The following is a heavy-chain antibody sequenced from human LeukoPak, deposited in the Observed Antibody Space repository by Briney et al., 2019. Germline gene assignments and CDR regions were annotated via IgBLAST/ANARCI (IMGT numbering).Heavy chain of an antibody. CDR3: AKEPSYYDILTGYYFDY. V-gene: IGHV3-30*18. CDR1: GFTFSSYG. J-gene: IGHJ4*02. CDR2: ISYDGSNK. D-gene: IGHD3-9*01. Sequence: PGGSLRLSCAASGFTFSSYGMHWVRQAPGKGQERVAVISYDGSNKYYADSVKGRFTISRDNSKNTLYLQMNSLRAEDTAVYYCAKEPSYYDILTGYYFDYWGQGTLVTVSS.